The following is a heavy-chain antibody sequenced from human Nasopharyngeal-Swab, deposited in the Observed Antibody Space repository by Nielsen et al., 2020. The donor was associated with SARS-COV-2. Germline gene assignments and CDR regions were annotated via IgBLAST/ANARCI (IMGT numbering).Heavy chain of an antibody. J-gene: IGHJ6*02. CDR2: ITAGNGNT. CDR1: GYTFTTYG. V-gene: IGHV1-3*01. D-gene: IGHD3-3*01. CDR3: ARGGNYDFWSGYYLSHNYYYGMDV. Sequence: ASVKVSCKASGYTFTTYGIHWVRQAPGQRLEWMGWITAGNGNTEYSQKFQGRVTITRDTSASTAYMELSSLRCEDTAVYYCARGGNYDFWSGYYLSHNYYYGMDVWGQGTTVTVSS.